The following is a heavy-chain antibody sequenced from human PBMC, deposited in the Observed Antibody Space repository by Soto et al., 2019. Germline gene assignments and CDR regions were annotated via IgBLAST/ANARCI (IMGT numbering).Heavy chain of an antibody. J-gene: IGHJ4*02. CDR1: GFTFSSYA. CDR2: ISGSGDST. CDR3: ARGFIYCDY. V-gene: IGHV3-23*01. Sequence: EVQVLESGGGWVQPGGSLRLSCAASGFTFSSYALSWVRQAPGKGLEWVSSISGSGDSTYYADSVKGHFTISRDNSKNTLYLQMSSLRAEDTAIYYCARGFIYCDYWGQGTLVTVSS.